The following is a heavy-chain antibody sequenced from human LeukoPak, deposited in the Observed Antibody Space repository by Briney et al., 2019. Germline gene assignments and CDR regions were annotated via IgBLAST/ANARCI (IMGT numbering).Heavy chain of an antibody. J-gene: IGHJ6*02. CDR3: ARDARGVVIPYGMDV. Sequence: ASVKVSCKASGYTFTVYYMHWVRQAPGQGLEWMGWINPNSGGTNYAQKFQGRVTMTRDTSISTAYMELSRLRSDDTAVYYCARDARGVVIPYGMDVWGQGTTVTVSS. CDR1: GYTFTVYY. V-gene: IGHV1-2*02. CDR2: INPNSGGT. D-gene: IGHD2-21*01.